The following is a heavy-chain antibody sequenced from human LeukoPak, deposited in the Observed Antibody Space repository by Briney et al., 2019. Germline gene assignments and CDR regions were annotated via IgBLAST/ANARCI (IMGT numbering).Heavy chain of an antibody. V-gene: IGHV3-64D*06. CDR3: AEGYSGYDFNFDY. D-gene: IGHD5-12*01. J-gene: IGHJ4*02. CDR2: ISSNGGST. Sequence: GGSLRLSCSASGFTFSSYAMHWVRQAPGKGLEYVSAISSNGGSTYYADSVKGRFTTSRDNSKNTLYLQMSSLRAEDTAVYYCAEGYSGYDFNFDYWGQGTLVTVSS. CDR1: GFTFSSYA.